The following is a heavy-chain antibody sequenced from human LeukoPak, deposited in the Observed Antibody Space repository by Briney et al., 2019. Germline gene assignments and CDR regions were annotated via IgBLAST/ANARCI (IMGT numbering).Heavy chain of an antibody. CDR2: ISYDGSNK. D-gene: IGHD3-22*01. CDR1: GFTFSSYA. J-gene: IGHJ4*02. CDR3: ARVPITMIVGSFDY. V-gene: IGHV3-30*04. Sequence: GGSLRLSCAASGFTFSSYAMHWVRLAPGKGLEWVAVISYDGSNKYYADAVKGRFTISRDNSKNTLYLQMNSLRAEDTAVYYCARVPITMIVGSFDYWGQGTLVTVSS.